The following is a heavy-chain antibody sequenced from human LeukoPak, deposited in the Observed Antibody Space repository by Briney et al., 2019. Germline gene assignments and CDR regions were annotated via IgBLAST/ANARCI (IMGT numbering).Heavy chain of an antibody. D-gene: IGHD2-15*01. CDR3: ARDRDYCSARSCLWGMDV. CDR2: ISSSSTYI. Sequence: MTGGSLRLSCAASGFTFSDYYMSWIRQAPGRGLEWVSSISSSSTYIYYADSVKGRFTISRDNAKNSLYLQMNSLTVEDTAVYYCARDRDYCSARSCLWGMDVWGQGTTVTVSS. J-gene: IGHJ6*02. CDR1: GFTFSDYY. V-gene: IGHV3-69-1*01.